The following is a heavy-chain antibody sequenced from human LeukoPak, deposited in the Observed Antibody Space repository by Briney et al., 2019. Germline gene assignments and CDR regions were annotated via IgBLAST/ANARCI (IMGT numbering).Heavy chain of an antibody. CDR3: AKEGVKESLWFGESDY. Sequence: GGSLRLSCAASGFTFSSYGMHWVRQAPGKGLEWVAFIRYDGSNKYYADSVKGRFTIYRDNSKNTLYLQMNSLRAEDTAVYYCAKEGVKESLWFGESDYWGQGTLVTVSS. J-gene: IGHJ4*02. D-gene: IGHD3-10*01. CDR1: GFTFSSYG. V-gene: IGHV3-30*02. CDR2: IRYDGSNK.